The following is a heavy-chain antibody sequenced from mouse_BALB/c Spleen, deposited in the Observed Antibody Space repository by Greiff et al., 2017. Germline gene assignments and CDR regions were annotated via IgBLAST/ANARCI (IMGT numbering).Heavy chain of an antibody. CDR3: ARDPLLTGAMDY. Sequence: EVQLQQSGPELVKPGALVKISCKASGYTFTSYDINWVKQRPEQGLEWIGRIDPANGNTKYDPKFQGKATITADTSSNTAYLQLSSLTSEDTAVYYCARDPLLTGAMDYWGQGTSVTVSS. J-gene: IGHJ4*01. V-gene: IGHV14-1*02. D-gene: IGHD2-1*01. CDR1: GYTFTSYD. CDR2: IDPANGNT.